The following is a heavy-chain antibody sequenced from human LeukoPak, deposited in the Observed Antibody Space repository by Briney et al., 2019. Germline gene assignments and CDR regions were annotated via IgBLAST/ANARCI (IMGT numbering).Heavy chain of an antibody. CDR3: ARRYLMAATPLDS. V-gene: IGHV3-11*01. Sequence: GGSLRLSCAASGFIFSDYYMTWIRQAPGKGLERISHISGSGRSKDYATSLKGRFTVSRENAENKLYLHVTNVTVEDTAIYYCARRYLMAATPLDSWGKGTLVTVTS. D-gene: IGHD2-15*01. CDR1: GFIFSDYY. J-gene: IGHJ5*01. CDR2: ISGSGRSK.